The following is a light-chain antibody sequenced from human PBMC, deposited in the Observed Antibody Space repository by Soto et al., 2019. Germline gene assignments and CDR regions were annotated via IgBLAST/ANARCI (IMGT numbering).Light chain of an antibody. V-gene: IGLV1-44*01. J-gene: IGLJ2*01. Sequence: QSVLTQPPSASGTPGQRVTISCSGSSSNIGSNTVNWYQQLPGTAPKLLIYTNNQRPSGVPDRFSGSKSGTSASLAISGLQSGDEVYYYCAAWDDSLNGLVFGGGTKLTVL. CDR3: AAWDDSLNGLV. CDR2: TNN. CDR1: SSNIGSNT.